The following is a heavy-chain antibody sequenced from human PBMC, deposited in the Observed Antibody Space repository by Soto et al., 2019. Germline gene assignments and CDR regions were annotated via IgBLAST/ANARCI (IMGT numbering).Heavy chain of an antibody. V-gene: IGHV1-18*04. D-gene: IGHD3-22*01. CDR2: ISAYNGNT. J-gene: IGHJ3*02. CDR3: ATETYYYDSSGYPLSNAFDI. Sequence: SVEVSFKASGYTFTSYGISWVRQAPVQGLEWMGWISAYNGNTNYAQKLQGRVTMTTDTSTSTAYMELRSLRSDDTAVYYCATETYYYDSSGYPLSNAFDIWGQGTMVTV. CDR1: GYTFTSYG.